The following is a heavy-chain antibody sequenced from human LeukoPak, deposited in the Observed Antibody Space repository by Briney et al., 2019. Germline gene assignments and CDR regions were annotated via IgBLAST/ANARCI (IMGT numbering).Heavy chain of an antibody. CDR1: GGSISSSTYY. D-gene: IGHD3-22*01. CDR3: ARAGNYYDSSGYSD. Sequence: SETLSLTCTVSGGSISSSTYYWGWIRQPPGKGLEWIATIYYSGSTYYNPSLKSRVTISVDTSKNQFSLKLSSVTAADTAVYYCARAGNYYDSSGYSDWGQGTLVTVSS. CDR2: IYYSGST. J-gene: IGHJ4*02. V-gene: IGHV4-39*07.